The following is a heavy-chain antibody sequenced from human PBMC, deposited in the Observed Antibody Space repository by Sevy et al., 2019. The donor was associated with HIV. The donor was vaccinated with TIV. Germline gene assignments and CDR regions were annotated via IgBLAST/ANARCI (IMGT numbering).Heavy chain of an antibody. CDR1: GYTLTQLS. CDR3: ATTKDYYESSGSPFDY. CDR2: FDPEDGET. Sequence: VSVKVSCKVSGYTLTQLSMHWVRQAPGKGLEWMGSFDPEDGETLYAQKFQGRVTMTEDTSTDTAYMELSSLRSDDTGIYYCATTKDYYESSGSPFDYWGQGTLVTVSS. D-gene: IGHD3-22*01. V-gene: IGHV1-24*01. J-gene: IGHJ4*02.